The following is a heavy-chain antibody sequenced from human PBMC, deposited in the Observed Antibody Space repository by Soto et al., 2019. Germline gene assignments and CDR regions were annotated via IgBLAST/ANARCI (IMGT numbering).Heavy chain of an antibody. CDR2: ISGIDDST. V-gene: IGHV3-23*01. J-gene: IGHJ3*01. D-gene: IGHD2-15*01. Sequence: GGSLRLSCAASGFSFTTYGMSWVRQAPGKGLGWVSSISGIDDSTHYADSVKGRFTVSRDNSKNTLHLQMNSLRAEDTAVYSCAKHPRSAPLRDAFDPWGQGTMVTVSS. CDR3: AKHPRSAPLRDAFDP. CDR1: GFSFTTYG.